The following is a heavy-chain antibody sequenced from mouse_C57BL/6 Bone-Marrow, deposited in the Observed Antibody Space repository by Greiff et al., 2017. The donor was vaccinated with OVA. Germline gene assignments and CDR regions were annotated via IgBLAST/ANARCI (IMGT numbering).Heavy chain of an antibody. D-gene: IGHD2-5*01. V-gene: IGHV5-9-1*02. CDR2: ISSGGDYI. CDR1: GFTFSSYA. Sequence: EVQLVESGEGLVKPGGSLKLSCAASGFTFSSYAMSWVRQTPEKRLEWVAYISSGGDYINYADTVKGRFTFSRANARNTLYLQMSSLKSEDTAMYYCTGGPCYYSNYAAWFAYWGQGTLVTVSA. CDR3: TGGPCYYSNYAAWFAY. J-gene: IGHJ3*01.